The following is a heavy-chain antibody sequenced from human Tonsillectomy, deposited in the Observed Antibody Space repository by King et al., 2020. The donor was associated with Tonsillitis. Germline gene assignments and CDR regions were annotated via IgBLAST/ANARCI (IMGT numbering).Heavy chain of an antibody. CDR1: GFIFTTSW. V-gene: IGHV5-51*01. J-gene: IGHJ4*02. CDR2: IYPGDSDT. Sequence: VQLVESGAEVKKPGETLRISYTGSGFIFTTSWIAWVRHMPGKGLDWMGIIYPGDSDTRYSPSFQGRITISADKSITTAYLQWSSLKASDTAMYYCVRQGASRGVIDSWGQGTLVTVSS. CDR3: VRQGASRGVIDS. D-gene: IGHD2-2*01.